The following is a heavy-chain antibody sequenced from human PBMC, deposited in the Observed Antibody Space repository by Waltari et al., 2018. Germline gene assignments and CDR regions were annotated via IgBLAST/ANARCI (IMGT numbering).Heavy chain of an antibody. CDR1: GGTFSNYA. CDR3: ARDQDGDGAFDI. D-gene: IGHD4-17*01. J-gene: IGHJ3*02. Sequence: QVQLVQSGAEVKKPGSSVKVSCKASGGTFSNYAISWVRQAPGQGLEWVGRIIPIFETTIYAQKFQGRVTITADKSTTTSCMELTSLTSDDTAVYYCARDQDGDGAFDIWGQGTMVTVSS. V-gene: IGHV1-69*08. CDR2: IIPIFETT.